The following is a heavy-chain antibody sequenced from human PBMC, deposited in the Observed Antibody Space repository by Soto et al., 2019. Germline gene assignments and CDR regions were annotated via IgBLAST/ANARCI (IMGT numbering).Heavy chain of an antibody. V-gene: IGHV4-4*02. D-gene: IGHD4-17*01. CDR3: ARGDYGGYASYFQH. Sequence: QVQLQESGPGLVKPSGTLSLICGVSAGSISSDNWWSWVRQPPGKGLEWIGEIHHSGTTNYNPSLKSRVTISVDKSDNQFSLNLNSVTAEDTAVYFCARGDYGGYASYFQHWGQGTLVTVSS. J-gene: IGHJ1*01. CDR1: AGSISSDNW. CDR2: IHHSGTT.